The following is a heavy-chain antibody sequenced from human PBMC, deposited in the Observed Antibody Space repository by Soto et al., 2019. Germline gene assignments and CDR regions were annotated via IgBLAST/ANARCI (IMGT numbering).Heavy chain of an antibody. D-gene: IGHD6-13*01. V-gene: IGHV4-59*12. CDR2: IYYSGST. CDR1: GGSISSYY. CDR3: ARGNSKGPTRGSSWYSNYYYGMDV. Sequence: PSETLSLTCTVSGGSISSYYWSWIRQPPGKGLEWIGYIYYSGSTNYNPSLKSRVTISVDTSKNQFSLKLSSVTAADTAVYYCARGNSKGPTRGSSWYSNYYYGMDVWGQGTTVTVSS. J-gene: IGHJ6*02.